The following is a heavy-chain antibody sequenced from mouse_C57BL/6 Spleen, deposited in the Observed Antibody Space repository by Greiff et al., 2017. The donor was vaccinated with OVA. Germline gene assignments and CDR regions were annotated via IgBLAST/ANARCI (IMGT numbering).Heavy chain of an antibody. CDR2: INYDGSST. Sequence: DVKLVESEGGLVQPGSSMKLSCTASGFTFSDYYMAWVRQVPEKGLEWVANINYDGSSTYYLDSLKSRFIISRDNAKNILYLQMSSLKSEDTATYYCARDMGLLRGYFDVWGTGTTVTVSS. D-gene: IGHD1-1*01. V-gene: IGHV5-16*01. CDR1: GFTFSDYY. J-gene: IGHJ1*03. CDR3: ARDMGLLRGYFDV.